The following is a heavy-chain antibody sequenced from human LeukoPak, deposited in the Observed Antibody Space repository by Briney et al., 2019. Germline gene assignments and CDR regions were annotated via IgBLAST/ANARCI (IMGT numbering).Heavy chain of an antibody. Sequence: NPSQTLSLTCTVSGGSISSGFYYWSWIRQPPGKGLEWIGYIYHSGSTHSNPSLKSRVTISVDTSKNQFSLKLSSVTAADTAVYYCARVAPIAVAGPSYYYGMDVWGQGTTVTVSS. J-gene: IGHJ6*02. CDR3: ARVAPIAVAGPSYYYGMDV. CDR1: GGSISSGFYY. D-gene: IGHD6-19*01. V-gene: IGHV4-30-2*01. CDR2: IYHSGST.